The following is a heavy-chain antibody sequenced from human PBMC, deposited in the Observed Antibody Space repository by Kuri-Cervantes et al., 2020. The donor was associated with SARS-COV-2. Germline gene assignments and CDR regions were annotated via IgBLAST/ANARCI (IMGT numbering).Heavy chain of an antibody. V-gene: IGHV3-30*18. Sequence: GGSLRFSCAASGFKFSRTDMHWVRQAPGKGLEWVAFISYDGNNKKCIASGKGRFTISRDNSQNKLYLQMRSLRPEDTAMYYCAKDGAGAHDFWGQGTLVTVSS. J-gene: IGHJ4*02. CDR1: GFKFSRTD. D-gene: IGHD4/OR15-4a*01. CDR3: AKDGAGAHDF. CDR2: ISYDGNNK.